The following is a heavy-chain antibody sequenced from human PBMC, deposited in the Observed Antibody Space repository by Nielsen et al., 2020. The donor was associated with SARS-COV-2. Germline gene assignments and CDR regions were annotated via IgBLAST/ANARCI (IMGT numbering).Heavy chain of an antibody. CDR3: ARETGDYTSSWFDY. J-gene: IGHJ5*01. CDR2: VSYDGSKK. V-gene: IGHV3-30*03. D-gene: IGHD6-13*01. CDR1: GFTFTYYD. Sequence: GESLKISCAASGFTFTYYDIHWVREAPGKGLDWVAVVSYDGSKKYYGDSVKGRFTISRDNSMDTLYLQMNSLRHEDTAVYYCARETGDYTSSWFDYWGQGTLVTVSS.